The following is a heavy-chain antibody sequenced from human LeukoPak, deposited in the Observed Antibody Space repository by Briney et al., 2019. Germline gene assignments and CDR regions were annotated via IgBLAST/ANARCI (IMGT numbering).Heavy chain of an antibody. D-gene: IGHD6-13*01. CDR3: AKQASSWYEGSYFDY. CDR1: GFTFSSYA. CDR2: ISGSGGST. Sequence: GGSLRLSCAASGFTFSSYAMSWVRQAPGKGLEWVSAISGSGGSTYYADSVKGRFTISRDNSKNTLYLQMNSLRAEDMAVYYCAKQASSWYEGSYFDYWGQGTLVTVSS. V-gene: IGHV3-23*01. J-gene: IGHJ4*02.